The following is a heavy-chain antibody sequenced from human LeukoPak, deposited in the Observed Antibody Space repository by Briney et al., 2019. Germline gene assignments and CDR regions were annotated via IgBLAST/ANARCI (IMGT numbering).Heavy chain of an antibody. D-gene: IGHD2-2*01. CDR1: GGSISSSSYY. J-gene: IGHJ4*02. Sequence: SETLSLTCTVSGGSISSSSYYWGWIRQPPGKGLEWIGSTYYSGSTYYNPSLKSRVAISVDTSKNQFSLKLSSVTAADTAVYYCARDLSSTSHIDYWGQGTLVTVSS. CDR3: ARDLSSTSHIDY. CDR2: TYYSGST. V-gene: IGHV4-39*07.